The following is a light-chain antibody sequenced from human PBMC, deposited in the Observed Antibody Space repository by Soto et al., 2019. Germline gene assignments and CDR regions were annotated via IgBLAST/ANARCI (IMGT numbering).Light chain of an antibody. CDR1: QSVSSSY. CDR2: GAS. Sequence: EIVLSQSPGTLSLAPGKRATLSCRASQSVSSSYLVWYQQRPGQAPRLLIYGASSRATGTPDRFSGSGSGTDFTLTISRLEPEDFAVYYCQQYDSSSWTFGQGTKVEIK. CDR3: QQYDSSSWT. J-gene: IGKJ1*01. V-gene: IGKV3-20*01.